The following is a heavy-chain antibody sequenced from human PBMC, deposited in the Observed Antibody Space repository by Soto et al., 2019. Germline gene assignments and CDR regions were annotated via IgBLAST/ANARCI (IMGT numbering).Heavy chain of an antibody. J-gene: IGHJ4*02. CDR3: ARGTTFDY. Sequence: QVQLVESGGGVVQPGRSLRLSCAASGFTFSTYAMHWVRQAPGKGLEWVAIISYDGSNKYYADSVKGRFTVSRDNSKNTFYLQMSSLRAEDTAEYYCARGTTFDYWGQGTLVTVSS. CDR1: GFTFSTYA. CDR2: ISYDGSNK. D-gene: IGHD1-26*01. V-gene: IGHV3-30-3*01.